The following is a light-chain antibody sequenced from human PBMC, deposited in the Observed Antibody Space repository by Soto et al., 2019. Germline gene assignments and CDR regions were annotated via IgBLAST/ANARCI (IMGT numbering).Light chain of an antibody. CDR1: QGVGND. V-gene: IGKV1-6*01. J-gene: IGKJ2*01. Sequence: AIQMTQSPSSLSASVGDRVTITCRASQGVGNDLGWYQHKPGKAPKLLIYAASSLETGVPSRFSGSGSGTDFTLTISSLQPEDFSTYYCLQDYNPPYTFGQGTKLEIK. CDR2: AAS. CDR3: LQDYNPPYT.